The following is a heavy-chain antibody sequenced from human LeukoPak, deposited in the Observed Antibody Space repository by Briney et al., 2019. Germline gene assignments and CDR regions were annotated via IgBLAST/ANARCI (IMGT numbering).Heavy chain of an antibody. D-gene: IGHD3-22*01. J-gene: IGHJ4*02. CDR1: GFTFHNYA. CDR3: AKARYYYDSSGYYYFDY. CDR2: MSYIGAST. V-gene: IGHV3-23*01. Sequence: GGSLRLSCAASGFTFHNYAMNWVRQAPGKGLEWVSGMSYIGASTYYADSVKGRFIISRDNSKNTLYLQMNSLRAEDTAVYYCAKARYYYDSSGYYYFDYWGQGTLVTVSS.